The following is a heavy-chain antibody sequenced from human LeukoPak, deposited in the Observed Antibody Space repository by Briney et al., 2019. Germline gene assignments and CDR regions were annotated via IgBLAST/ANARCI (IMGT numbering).Heavy chain of an antibody. CDR2: INPNSGGT. J-gene: IGHJ3*02. CDR1: GYTFTGYY. V-gene: IGHV1-2*02. D-gene: IGHD3-10*01. Sequence: ASVKVSCKASGYTFTGYYMHWVRQAPGQGLEWMGWINPNSGGTNYAQKFQGRVTMTRDTSLSTAYMEPSRLRSDDTAVYYCARAPVLLWFGELLGVSAFDIWGQGTMVTVSS. CDR3: ARAPVLLWFGELLGVSAFDI.